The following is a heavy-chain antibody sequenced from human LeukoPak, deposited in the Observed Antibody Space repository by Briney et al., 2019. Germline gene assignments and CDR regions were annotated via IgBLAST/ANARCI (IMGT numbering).Heavy chain of an antibody. CDR1: GGSISSSSYY. V-gene: IGHV4-39*07. CDR3: VRGGAVAGSFDY. J-gene: IGHJ4*02. Sequence: SETLSLTCTVSGGSISSSSYYWGWIRQPPGKGLEWIGSIYYSGSTYYNPSLKSRATVSLDKSKNQFSLRLSSVTAADTAVYYCVRGGAVAGSFDYWGQGTLVTVSS. CDR2: IYYSGST. D-gene: IGHD6-19*01.